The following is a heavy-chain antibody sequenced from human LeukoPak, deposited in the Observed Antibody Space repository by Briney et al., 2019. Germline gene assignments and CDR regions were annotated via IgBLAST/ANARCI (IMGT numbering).Heavy chain of an antibody. D-gene: IGHD6-13*01. CDR2: ISSSSSTI. Sequence: PGGSLRLSCAASGFTFSSYSMNWVRQAPGKGLEWVSYISSSSSTIYYADSVKGRFTSSRDNAKNSLYLQMNSLRDEDTAVYYCARDLIAAAGRRINGMDVWGQGTTVTVSS. CDR1: GFTFSSYS. CDR3: ARDLIAAAGRRINGMDV. V-gene: IGHV3-48*02. J-gene: IGHJ6*02.